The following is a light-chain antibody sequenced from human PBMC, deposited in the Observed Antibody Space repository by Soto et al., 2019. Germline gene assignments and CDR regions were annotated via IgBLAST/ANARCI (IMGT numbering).Light chain of an antibody. CDR3: QQHSNWPLT. Sequence: EIVMTQSPVTLSLSPGERASLSSRASQSVNSNLAWYQQKPGQAPRLLIYAASTRATGIPARFSGSGSGTEFTLTISSLQSEDFAVYYCQQHSNWPLTFGGGTKVDNK. J-gene: IGKJ4*01. CDR1: QSVNSN. CDR2: AAS. V-gene: IGKV3-15*01.